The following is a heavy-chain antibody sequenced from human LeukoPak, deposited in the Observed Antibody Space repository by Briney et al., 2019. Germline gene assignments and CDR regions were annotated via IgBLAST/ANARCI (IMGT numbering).Heavy chain of an antibody. CDR1: GFSLSTSGVG. CDR3: ALPQAARPVRETWAFDI. V-gene: IGHV2-5*01. J-gene: IGHJ3*02. Sequence: SGPTLVNPTQTLTLTCTFSGFSLSTSGVGVGWIRQPPGKVLEWLALIYWNDDKRYSPSLKSRLTITKDTSKNQVVLTMTNMDPVDTATYYCALPQAARPVRETWAFDIWGQGTMVTVSS. CDR2: IYWNDDK. D-gene: IGHD6-6*01.